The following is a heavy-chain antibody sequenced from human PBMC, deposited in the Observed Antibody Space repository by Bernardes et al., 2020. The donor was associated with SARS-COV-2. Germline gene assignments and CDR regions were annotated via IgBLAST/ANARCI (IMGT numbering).Heavy chain of an antibody. CDR1: GFTVSSNY. Sequence: GGSLRLSCAASGFTVSSNYMSWVRQAPGKGLEWVSVIYSGGSTYYADSVKGRFTISRDNSKNTLYLQMNSLRAEDTAVYYCARGDSYDTYYYGMDVWGQGTTVTVSS. V-gene: IGHV3-53*01. J-gene: IGHJ6*02. CDR2: IYSGGST. D-gene: IGHD5-18*01. CDR3: ARGDSYDTYYYGMDV.